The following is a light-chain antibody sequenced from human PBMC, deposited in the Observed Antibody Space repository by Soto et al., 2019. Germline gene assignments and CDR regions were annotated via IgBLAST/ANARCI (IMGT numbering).Light chain of an antibody. J-gene: IGLJ2*01. CDR2: EVT. V-gene: IGLV2-23*02. CDR1: SSDVGRSDV. Sequence: QSALTQPASVSGSPGQSITISCTGTSSDVGRSDVVSWYQQHPGKAPKLMTYEVTKRPSGVSNRFSASKSGNTASLTISGLQAEDEADYYCCSYADRSILFGGGTKLTVL. CDR3: CSYADRSIL.